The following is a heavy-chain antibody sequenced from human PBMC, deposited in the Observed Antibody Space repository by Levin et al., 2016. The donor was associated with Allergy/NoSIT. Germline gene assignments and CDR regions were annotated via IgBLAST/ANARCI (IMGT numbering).Heavy chain of an antibody. V-gene: IGHV3-11*01. Sequence: WIRQPPGKGLEWVSYISSSGSTIYYADSVKGRFTISRDNAKNSLYLQMNSLRAEDTAVYYCARTRWPQGNWYYYYMDVWGKGTTVTVSS. J-gene: IGHJ6*03. CDR3: ARTRWPQGNWYYYYMDV. D-gene: IGHD5-24*01. CDR2: ISSSGSTI.